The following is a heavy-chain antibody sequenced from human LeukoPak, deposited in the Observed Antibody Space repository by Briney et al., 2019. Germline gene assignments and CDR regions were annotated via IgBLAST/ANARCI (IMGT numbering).Heavy chain of an antibody. CDR1: GFTFSSYA. CDR2: ISGSGGST. J-gene: IGHJ4*02. CDR3: AKDHYPTCFAMGIYYFDY. D-gene: IGHD2-2*01. V-gene: IGHV3-23*01. Sequence: TGGSLRLSCAASGFTFSSYAMSWVRQAPGKGLEWVSAISGSGGSTYYADSVKGRFTISRDNSKNTLYLQMNSLRAEDTAVYYCAKDHYPTCFAMGIYYFDYWGQGTLVTVSS.